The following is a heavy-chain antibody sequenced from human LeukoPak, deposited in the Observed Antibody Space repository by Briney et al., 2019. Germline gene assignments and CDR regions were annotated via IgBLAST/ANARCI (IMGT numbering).Heavy chain of an antibody. J-gene: IGHJ4*02. V-gene: IGHV3-7*01. CDR2: IKHDGSEK. Sequence: PGGSLRLSCAASGFTFSSYWMSWVRQAPGKGLEWVANIKHDGSEKYYVDSVKGRFTISRDNAKNSLYLQMNSLRAEDTAVYHCARQLTGYIDFWSGYYQYFDYWGQGTLVTVSS. CDR3: ARQLTGYIDFWSGYYQYFDY. CDR1: GFTFSSYW. D-gene: IGHD3-3*01.